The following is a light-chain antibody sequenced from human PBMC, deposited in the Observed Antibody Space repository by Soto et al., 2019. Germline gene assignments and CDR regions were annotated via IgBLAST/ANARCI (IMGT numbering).Light chain of an antibody. V-gene: IGLV1-40*01. CDR2: GNT. CDR1: RFNIGAGYD. J-gene: IGLJ1*01. Sequence: QSVLTQPPSVSGAPGQRVTISCTGSRFNIGAGYDVHWYQLLPGTAPKLLIYGNTNRPSGVPDRFSGSKSGTSASLAITGLQAEDDADYYCQSYDSSLSDVFGTGTKVTVL. CDR3: QSYDSSLSDV.